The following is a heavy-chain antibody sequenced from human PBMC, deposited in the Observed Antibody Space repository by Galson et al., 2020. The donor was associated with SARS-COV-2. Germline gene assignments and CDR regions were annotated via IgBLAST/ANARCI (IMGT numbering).Heavy chain of an antibody. D-gene: IGHD3-10*01. V-gene: IGHV2-5*02. CDR2: IYWDDDK. Sequence: KMAGPTLVNPTQTLTMTSNFSGFSLSNTGVGVGWIRQPPGQALEWLALIYWDDDKRYRPSLKNRLTITKDTSENQVVLTMANMGPVDTGTYYCAHKPPGGPVADAFDVWGRGTMVTVSS. CDR3: AHKPPGGPVADAFDV. CDR1: GFSLSNTGVG. J-gene: IGHJ3*01.